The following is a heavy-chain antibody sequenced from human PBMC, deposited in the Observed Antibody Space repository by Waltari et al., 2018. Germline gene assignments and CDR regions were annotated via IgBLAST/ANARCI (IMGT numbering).Heavy chain of an antibody. Sequence: EVQLVESGGGLVKPGGSLRLSCAASGFTFSSYSMNWVRQAPGKGLEWVSSISSISYIYYADSVKGRFTISRDNAKNSLYLQMNSLRAEDTAVYYCARDSMVRGVIHYYYGMDVWGQGTTVTVSS. D-gene: IGHD3-10*01. CDR2: ISSISYI. J-gene: IGHJ6*02. CDR1: GFTFSSYS. V-gene: IGHV3-21*01. CDR3: ARDSMVRGVIHYYYGMDV.